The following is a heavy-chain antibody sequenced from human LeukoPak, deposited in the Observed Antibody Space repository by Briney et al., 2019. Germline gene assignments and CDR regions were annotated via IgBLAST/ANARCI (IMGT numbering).Heavy chain of an antibody. CDR2: INHSADT. CDR3: ARDKRDHYYDSSGYSDY. J-gene: IGHJ4*02. D-gene: IGHD3-22*01. CDR1: GYSISSGYF. V-gene: IGHV4-38-2*02. Sequence: PSETLSLTCTVSGYSISSGYFWAWIRQPPGKGLEWIASINHSADTNYNTSLMSRVTISVDTSRNQFSLRLSSVTAADTAVYYCARDKRDHYYDSSGYSDYWGQGTLVTVSS.